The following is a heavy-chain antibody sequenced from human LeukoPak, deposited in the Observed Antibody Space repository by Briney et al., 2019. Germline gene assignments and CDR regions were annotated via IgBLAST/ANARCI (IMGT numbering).Heavy chain of an antibody. J-gene: IGHJ4*02. CDR3: ARDYASDY. CDR1: KFTFSRYE. CDR2: ISRSGDTI. D-gene: IGHD3-10*01. Sequence: PGGSLRLSCAASKFTFSRYEMNWVRQAPGKGLEWVSYISRSGDTIYFADSVKGRFTISRDNAKNSLYLQMSSLRAEDTAVYYCARDYASDYWGQGTLVTVSS. V-gene: IGHV3-48*03.